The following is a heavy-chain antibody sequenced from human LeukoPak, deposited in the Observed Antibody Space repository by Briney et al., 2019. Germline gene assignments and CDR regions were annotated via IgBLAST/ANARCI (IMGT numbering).Heavy chain of an antibody. V-gene: IGHV4-4*07. CDR2: IYTRGST. CDR1: GGSISSYY. J-gene: IGHJ3*02. D-gene: IGHD6-13*01. Sequence: SETLSLTCTASGGSISSYYWSWIRQPAGKGLEWIGRIYTRGSTNYNPSLKSRVTMSVDTSKNQFSLKLSSVTAADTAVYYCAREEQQLLGAFDIWGQGAMVTVSS. CDR3: AREEQQLLGAFDI.